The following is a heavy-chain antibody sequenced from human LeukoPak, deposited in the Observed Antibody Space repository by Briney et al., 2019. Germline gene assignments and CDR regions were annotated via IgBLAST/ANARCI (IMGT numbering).Heavy chain of an antibody. D-gene: IGHD2-21*02. Sequence: GGSLRPSCAASGFTFNNYWMHWVRQAPGKGLVWVSRINSDGSSTTYADSVKGRFTTSRDNAKNTLYLQMNSLRAEDTAVYYCARSSRGDAINFDYWGQGTLVTVSS. CDR3: ARSSRGDAINFDY. CDR1: GFTFNNYW. V-gene: IGHV3-74*01. CDR2: INSDGSST. J-gene: IGHJ4*02.